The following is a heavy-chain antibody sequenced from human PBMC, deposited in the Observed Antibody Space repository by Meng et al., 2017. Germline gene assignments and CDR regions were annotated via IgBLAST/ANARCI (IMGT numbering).Heavy chain of an antibody. J-gene: IGHJ6*02. CDR2: MNPNSGNT. D-gene: IGHD3-9*01. CDR3: ARGGFDILTGYYAPAPHYGMDV. CDR1: GYTFTSYD. V-gene: IGHV1-8*01. Sequence: ASVKVSCKASGYTFTSYDINWVRQATGQGLEWMGWMNPNSGNTGYAQKFQGRVTMTRNTSISTAYIELSSLRSEDTAVYYCARGGFDILTGYYAPAPHYGMDVWGQGNTVNGAS.